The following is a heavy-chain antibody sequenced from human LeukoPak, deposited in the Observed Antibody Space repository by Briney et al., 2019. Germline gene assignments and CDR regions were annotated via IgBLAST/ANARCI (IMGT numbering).Heavy chain of an antibody. Sequence: SETLSLTCTVSGGSISSGDYYWSWIRQPPGKGLEWIGYIYYSGSTYYSPSLKSRVTISVDTSKNQFSLKLSSVTAADTAVYYCARVSLPSSSWYIDYWGQGTLVTVSS. J-gene: IGHJ4*02. CDR2: IYYSGST. V-gene: IGHV4-30-4*01. D-gene: IGHD6-13*01. CDR3: ARVSLPSSSWYIDY. CDR1: GGSISSGDYY.